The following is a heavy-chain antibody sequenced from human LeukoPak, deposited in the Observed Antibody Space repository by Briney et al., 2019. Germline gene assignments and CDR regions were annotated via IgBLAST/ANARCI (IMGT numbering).Heavy chain of an antibody. Sequence: ASVKVSCKASGGTFSSYAISWVRQAPGQGLEWMGRIIPIFGTANYAQKFQGRVTITTDESTSTAYMELSSLRSEDTAVYYCARXXFYCSGGSCYSENREXFXXWGXXXLVT. J-gene: IGHJ4*01. V-gene: IGHV1-69*05. CDR2: IIPIFGTA. CDR1: GGTFSSYA. D-gene: IGHD2-15*01. CDR3: ARXXFYCSGGSCYSENREXFXX.